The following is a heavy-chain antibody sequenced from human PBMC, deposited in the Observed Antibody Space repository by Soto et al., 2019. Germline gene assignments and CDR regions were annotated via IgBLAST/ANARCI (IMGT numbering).Heavy chain of an antibody. CDR3: ARAIPCSSWHEMECNWFDP. J-gene: IGHJ5*02. V-gene: IGHV1-18*01. CDR1: GYTFTSYG. D-gene: IGHD6-13*01. Sequence: QVQLVQSGAEVKKPGASVKVSCKASGYTFTSYGISWVRQAPGQGLEWMGWISAYNGNTNYAQKLQGRVTMTTDTSTSTAYMELRSLRSEDTAVYYCARAIPCSSWHEMECNWFDPWGQGTLVTVSS. CDR2: ISAYNGNT.